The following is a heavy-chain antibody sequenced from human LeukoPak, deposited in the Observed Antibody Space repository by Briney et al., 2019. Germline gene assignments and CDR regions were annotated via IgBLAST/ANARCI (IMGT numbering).Heavy chain of an antibody. J-gene: IGHJ3*01. CDR1: GFTFSSYG. D-gene: IGHD4-11*01. V-gene: IGHV3-30*18. CDR2: ISYDGSNK. Sequence: GGSLRLSCAASGFTFSSYGMHWVRQAPGKGLEWVAVISYDGSNKYYADSVKGRFTISRDNSKNTLYLQMNSLRAEDTAVYYCAKDRSRTTVTNDACDFWGPGTMVTVSS. CDR3: AKDRSRTTVTNDACDF.